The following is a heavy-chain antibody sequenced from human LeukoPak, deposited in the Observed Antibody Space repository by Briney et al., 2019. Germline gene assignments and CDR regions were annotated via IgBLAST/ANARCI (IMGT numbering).Heavy chain of an antibody. CDR2: IYYSGRT. V-gene: IGHV4-31*03. Sequence: SETLSLTCTVSGGSISSSSYYWSWIRQHPGKGLEWIGYIYYSGRTHYNPSLKSRGTISVDTSKNQVSLKLSSVTAADTAVYYCARSISGGAYNWFDPWGQGTLVTVSS. D-gene: IGHD6-6*01. CDR1: GGSISSSSYY. J-gene: IGHJ5*02. CDR3: ARSISGGAYNWFDP.